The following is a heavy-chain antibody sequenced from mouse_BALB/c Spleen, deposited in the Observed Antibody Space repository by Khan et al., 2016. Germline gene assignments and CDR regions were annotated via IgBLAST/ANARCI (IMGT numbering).Heavy chain of an antibody. D-gene: IGHD1-1*01. V-gene: IGHV1-4*01. Sequence: QVRLQQSGAELARPGASVKMSCKASGYSFTSYTMHWVKQRPGQGLEWLGFINPSSSYTNYNQNFKDKATLTADKSSSTAYMQLSSLTSEDSAVXFFARYSTTVVAPLDYWGQGTTLTVSS. J-gene: IGHJ2*01. CDR2: INPSSSYT. CDR3: ARYSTTVVAPLDY. CDR1: GYSFTSYT.